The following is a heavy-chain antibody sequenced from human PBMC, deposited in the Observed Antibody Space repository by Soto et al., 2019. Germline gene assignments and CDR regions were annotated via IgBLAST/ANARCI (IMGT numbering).Heavy chain of an antibody. V-gene: IGHV3-30*18. CDR2: ISYDGSNK. CDR1: GFTFSSYG. D-gene: IGHD1-20*01. J-gene: IGHJ4*02. CDR3: AKDPAGITGTYFDY. Sequence: GGSLRLSCAASGFTFSSYGMHWVRQAPGKGLEWVAVISYDGSNKYYADSVKGRFTISRDNSKNTLYLQMNSLRAEDTAVYYCAKDPAGITGTYFDYWGQGTLVTVSS.